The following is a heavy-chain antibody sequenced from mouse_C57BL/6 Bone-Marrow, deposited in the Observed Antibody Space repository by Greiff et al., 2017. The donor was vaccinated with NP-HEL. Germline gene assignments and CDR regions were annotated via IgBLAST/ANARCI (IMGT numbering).Heavy chain of an antibody. V-gene: IGHV1-64*01. J-gene: IGHJ3*01. CDR2: IHPNSGST. CDR1: GYTFTSYW. CDR3: ASTTIVAKGAWFAY. Sequence: QVQLQQPGAELVKPGASVKLSCKASGYTFTSYWMHWVKQRPGQGLEWIGMIHPNSGSTNYNEKVKSKATLTVDKSSSTAYMQLSSLTSEDSAVYYCASTTIVAKGAWFAYWGQGTLVTVSA. D-gene: IGHD1-1*01.